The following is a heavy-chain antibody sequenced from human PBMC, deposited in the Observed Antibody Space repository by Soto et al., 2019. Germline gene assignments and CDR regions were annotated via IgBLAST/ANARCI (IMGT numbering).Heavy chain of an antibody. CDR3: ATGQQLGY. V-gene: IGHV3-23*01. Sequence: EVQLLESGGGLVQPGGSLRLSCAASGFTFSTYAMGWVRQAPGKGLEWVSKIINSGDSTYYADSVKGRFTISRDNSKNTVYLQMNSLRAEDTAVYYCATGQQLGYWGQGTLVTVSS. CDR1: GFTFSTYA. J-gene: IGHJ4*02. D-gene: IGHD6-13*01. CDR2: IINSGDST.